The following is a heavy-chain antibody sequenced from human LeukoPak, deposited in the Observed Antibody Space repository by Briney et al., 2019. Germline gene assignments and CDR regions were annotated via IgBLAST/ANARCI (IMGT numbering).Heavy chain of an antibody. D-gene: IGHD3-3*01. V-gene: IGHV4-39*01. CDR1: GGSISSSSYY. Sequence: SETLSLTCTVSGGSISSSSYYWGWIRQPPGKGLEWIGSIYYSGSTYYNPSLKSRVTISVDTSKNQFSLKLSSVTAADTAVYYCARPAGYDFWSGPRGWFDPWGQGALVTVSS. J-gene: IGHJ5*02. CDR3: ARPAGYDFWSGPRGWFDP. CDR2: IYYSGST.